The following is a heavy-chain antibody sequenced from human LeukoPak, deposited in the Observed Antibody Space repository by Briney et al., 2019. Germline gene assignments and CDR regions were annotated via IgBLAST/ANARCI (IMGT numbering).Heavy chain of an antibody. CDR3: ATFLYGDSGYEGSVFDY. V-gene: IGHV1-24*01. J-gene: IGHJ4*02. Sequence: ASVKVSCKVSGYTLTELSMHWVRQAPGKGLEWMGGFDPEDGETIYAQKFQGRVTMTEDTSTDTAYMELSSLRSEDTAVYYCATFLYGDSGYEGSVFDYWGQGTLVTVS. D-gene: IGHD5-12*01. CDR1: GYTLTELS. CDR2: FDPEDGET.